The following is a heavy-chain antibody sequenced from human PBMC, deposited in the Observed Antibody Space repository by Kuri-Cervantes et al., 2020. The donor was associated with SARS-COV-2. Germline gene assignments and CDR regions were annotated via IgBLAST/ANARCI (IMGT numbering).Heavy chain of an antibody. Sequence: ASVKVSCKASGYTFTSYDINWVRQAPGQGLEWMGWISAYNGNTNYAQKLQGGVTMTTDTSTSTAYMELRSLRSDDTAVYYCARFRVQLERRHPLSWFDPWGQGTLVTDSS. V-gene: IGHV1-18*01. J-gene: IGHJ5*02. CDR1: GYTFTSYD. CDR2: ISAYNGNT. D-gene: IGHD1-1*01. CDR3: ARFRVQLERRHPLSWFDP.